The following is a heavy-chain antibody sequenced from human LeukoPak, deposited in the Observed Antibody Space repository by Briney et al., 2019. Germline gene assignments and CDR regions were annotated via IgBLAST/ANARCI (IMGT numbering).Heavy chain of an antibody. CDR2: LYEGETT. CDR1: GYSITSGHY. V-gene: IGHV4-38-2*02. J-gene: IGHJ4*02. D-gene: IGHD1-1*01. Sequence: SETLSLTCTVSGYSITSGHYWGWLRQPPGKGLEWIGSLYEGETTYYNPSLKTRLTISLDTSKNQFSLRLSSVTAADTAVYYCGSNWSDFDYWGQGILVTVSS. CDR3: GSNWSDFDY.